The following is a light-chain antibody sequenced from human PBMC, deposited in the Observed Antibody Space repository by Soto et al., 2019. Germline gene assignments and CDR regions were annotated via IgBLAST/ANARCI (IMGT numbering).Light chain of an antibody. J-gene: IGKJ1*01. CDR2: GAS. Sequence: VMTQAPATLSVSPGERATLSCRASQSVSNNYLAWYQQKPGQAPRLLIYGASNRATGIPDRFSGSGSGTDFTLTISRLEPEDFAVYYCHQYVSWTFGQGTKVDIK. V-gene: IGKV3-20*01. CDR1: QSVSNNY. CDR3: HQYVSWT.